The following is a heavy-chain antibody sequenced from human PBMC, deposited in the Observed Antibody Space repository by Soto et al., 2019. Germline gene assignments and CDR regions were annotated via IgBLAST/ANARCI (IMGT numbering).Heavy chain of an antibody. Sequence: ASVKVSCKASGGTFSSYAISWVRQAPGQGLEWMGGIIPIFGTANYAQTFQGRVTINADESTSTAYMELRSLRSEDTAVYYCASRTYTGSYYEGNWFDPWGQGTLVTV. CDR2: IIPIFGTA. D-gene: IGHD1-26*01. CDR3: ASRTYTGSYYEGNWFDP. V-gene: IGHV1-69*13. CDR1: GGTFSSYA. J-gene: IGHJ5*02.